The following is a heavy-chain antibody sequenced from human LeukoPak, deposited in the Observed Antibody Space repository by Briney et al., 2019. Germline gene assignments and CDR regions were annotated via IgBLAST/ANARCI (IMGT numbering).Heavy chain of an antibody. CDR2: INHSGST. V-gene: IGHV4-34*01. Sequence: SETLSLTCAVYGGSFSGYYWSWIRQPPGKGLEWIGEINHSGSTNYNPSLKSRVTISVDTSKNQFSLKLSSVTAADTAAYYCASVVVAATLFDYWGQGTLVTVSS. CDR1: GGSFSGYY. D-gene: IGHD2-15*01. J-gene: IGHJ4*02. CDR3: ASVVVAATLFDY.